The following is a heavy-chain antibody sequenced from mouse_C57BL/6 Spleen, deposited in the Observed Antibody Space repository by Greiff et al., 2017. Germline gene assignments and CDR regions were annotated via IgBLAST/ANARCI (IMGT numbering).Heavy chain of an antibody. CDR2: FYPGSGSI. D-gene: IGHD2-5*01. CDR3: ARHEEGYSIYYAMDY. J-gene: IGHJ4*01. Sequence: QVQLKESGAELVKPGASVKLSCKASGYTFTEYTIHWVKQRSGQGLEWIGWFYPGSGSIKYNEKFKDKATSTADKSSSTVYMELSRLTSEDSAVYFCARHEEGYSIYYAMDYWGQGTSVTVSS. CDR1: GYTFTEYT. V-gene: IGHV1-62-2*01.